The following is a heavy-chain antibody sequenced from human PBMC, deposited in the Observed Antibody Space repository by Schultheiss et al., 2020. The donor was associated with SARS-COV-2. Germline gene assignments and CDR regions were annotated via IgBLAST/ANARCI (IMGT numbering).Heavy chain of an antibody. V-gene: IGHV4-4*07. J-gene: IGHJ6*02. Sequence: GSLRLSCTVSGGSISSSYWSWIRQPAGKGLEWIGRIYTSGSTNYNPSLKSRVTISVDTSKNQFSLKLTSVTAADTAVYYCARDRGFDSSSWYDSSAGRYGMDVWGQGTTVTVSS. CDR3: ARDRGFDSSSWYDSSAGRYGMDV. D-gene: IGHD6-13*01. CDR2: IYTSGST. CDR1: GGSISSSY.